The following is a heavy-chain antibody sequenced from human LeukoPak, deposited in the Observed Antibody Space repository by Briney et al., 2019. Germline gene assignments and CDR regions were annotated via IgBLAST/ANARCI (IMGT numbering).Heavy chain of an antibody. Sequence: ASVTVSCKASGYTFTSYAMHWVRQAPGQRLEWMGRINPNSGGTNYAQKFQGRVTMTRDTSISTAYMELSRLRSDDTAVYYCARAKERTKVGATTIDYWGQGTLVTVSS. CDR3: ARAKERTKVGATTIDY. V-gene: IGHV1-2*06. CDR1: GYTFTSYA. CDR2: INPNSGGT. D-gene: IGHD1-26*01. J-gene: IGHJ4*02.